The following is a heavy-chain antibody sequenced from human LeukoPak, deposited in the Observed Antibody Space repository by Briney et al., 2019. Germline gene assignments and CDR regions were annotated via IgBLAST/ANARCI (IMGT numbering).Heavy chain of an antibody. J-gene: IGHJ6*04. CDR1: GFTFSTYW. Sequence: GGSLRLSCAASGFTFSTYWMSWVRQAPGKGLEWVASIKQDGSEKYYVDSVKGRFTISRDNAKNSLYLQMNSLRAEDTAVYYCAKDRLRFLEWLLPRMDVWGKGTTVTVSS. D-gene: IGHD3-3*01. CDR3: AKDRLRFLEWLLPRMDV. CDR2: IKQDGSEK. V-gene: IGHV3-7*01.